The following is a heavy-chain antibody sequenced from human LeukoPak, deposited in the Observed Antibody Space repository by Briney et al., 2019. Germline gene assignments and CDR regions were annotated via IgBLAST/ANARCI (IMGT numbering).Heavy chain of an antibody. CDR1: GFTFNNYW. CDR2: IKQDGVDK. CDR3: AKDLN. J-gene: IGHJ3*01. Sequence: PGGCLRLSCAASGFTFNNYWMSWVRQAPGKGLEWVANIKQDGVDKYYMDSVKGRFTISRDNSKNTLYLQMNSLRAEDTAVYYCAKDLNWGQGTMVTVSS. V-gene: IGHV3-7*01.